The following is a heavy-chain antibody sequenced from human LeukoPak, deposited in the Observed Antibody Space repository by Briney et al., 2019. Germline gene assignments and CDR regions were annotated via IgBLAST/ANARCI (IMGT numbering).Heavy chain of an antibody. CDR1: GGTFSSYA. CDR3: ARVLTYYYGGDWFDP. D-gene: IGHD3-10*01. Sequence: ASVKVSCKASGGTFSSYAISWVRQAPGQGLEWMGGIIPIFGTANYAQKFQGRVTITTDESTSTAYMELSSLRSEDTAVYYCARVLTYYYGGDWFDPWGQGTLVTVSS. V-gene: IGHV1-69*05. CDR2: IIPIFGTA. J-gene: IGHJ5*02.